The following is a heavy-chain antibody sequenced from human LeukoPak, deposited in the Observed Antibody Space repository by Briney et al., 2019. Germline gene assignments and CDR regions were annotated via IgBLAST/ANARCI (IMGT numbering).Heavy chain of an antibody. Sequence: ASVKVSCKASGYTFTSYYMHWVRQAPGQGLEWMGIINPSGGSTSYAQKFQGRVTMTRDMSTSTDYMELSRLRSDDTAVYYCATQRGYSYVELPDWGQGTLVTVSS. CDR1: GYTFTSYY. V-gene: IGHV1-46*01. D-gene: IGHD5-18*01. CDR2: INPSGGST. J-gene: IGHJ4*02. CDR3: ATQRGYSYVELPD.